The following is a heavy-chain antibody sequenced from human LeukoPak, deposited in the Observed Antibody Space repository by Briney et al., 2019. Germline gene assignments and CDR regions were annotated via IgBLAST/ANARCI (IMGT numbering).Heavy chain of an antibody. J-gene: IGHJ6*02. Sequence: SETLSLTCTVSGGSISSGDYYWSWIRQPPGKGLEWIGYIYYSGSTYYNPSLKSRVTISVDTSKNQFSLKLSSVTAADTAVYYCARSASIDTYGMDVWGQGTTVTVSS. CDR2: IYYSGST. V-gene: IGHV4-30-4*01. D-gene: IGHD2-15*01. CDR3: ARSASIDTYGMDV. CDR1: GGSISSGDYY.